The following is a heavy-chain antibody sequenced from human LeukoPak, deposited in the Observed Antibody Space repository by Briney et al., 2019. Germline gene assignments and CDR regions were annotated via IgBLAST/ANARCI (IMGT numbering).Heavy chain of an antibody. V-gene: IGHV4-59*08. CDR1: GGSISTYY. Sequence: SETLSLTCTVSGGSISTYYWSWIRQPPGKGLEWIGYIYYTGSTNYNPSLKSRVTISVDTSKNQFSLKLSSVTAADTAVYYCARGQLGDAYNFEYWGQGTVVTVSS. CDR2: IYYTGST. J-gene: IGHJ4*02. D-gene: IGHD5-24*01. CDR3: ARGQLGDAYNFEY.